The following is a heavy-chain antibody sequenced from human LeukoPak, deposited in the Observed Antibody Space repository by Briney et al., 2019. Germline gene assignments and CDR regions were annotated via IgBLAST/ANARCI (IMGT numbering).Heavy chain of an antibody. CDR2: ISYDGSNK. CDR3: ARQGDYYDSGRKPFDY. Sequence: GGSLRLSCAASGFTFSSYAMHWVRQAPGKGLEWVAVISYDGSNKYYADSVKGRFTISRDNAKNSLYLQMNNLRAEDTAVYYCARQGDYYDSGRKPFDYWGQGTLVTVSS. CDR1: GFTFSSYA. V-gene: IGHV3-30-3*01. D-gene: IGHD3-10*01. J-gene: IGHJ4*02.